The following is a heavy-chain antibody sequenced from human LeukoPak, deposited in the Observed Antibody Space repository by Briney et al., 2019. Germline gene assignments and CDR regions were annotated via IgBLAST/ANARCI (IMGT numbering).Heavy chain of an antibody. J-gene: IGHJ4*02. CDR3: ARGGSGSYADY. CDR2: MIVYNGNT. V-gene: IGHV1-18*01. D-gene: IGHD3-10*01. Sequence: GASVKVSCKASGYTFTSYGISWVRQTPGQGLEWMGWMIVYNGNTNSAQKLQGRVTMTTETSTSTAYMELRSLRSDDTAVYYCARGGSGSYADYWGQGTLVTVSP. CDR1: GYTFTSYG.